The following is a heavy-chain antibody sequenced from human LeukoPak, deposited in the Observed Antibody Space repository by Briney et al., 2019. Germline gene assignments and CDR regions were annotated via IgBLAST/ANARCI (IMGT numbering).Heavy chain of an antibody. Sequence: AASVKVSCKASGGTFSSYAISWVRQAPGQGLEWMGRIIPILGIANYAQKFQGRVTITADKSTSTAYMELSSLRSEDTAVYYCASVSGYDYGPIGYWGQGTLVTVSS. CDR3: ASVSGYDYGPIGY. V-gene: IGHV1-69*04. CDR1: GGTFSSYA. J-gene: IGHJ4*02. D-gene: IGHD5-12*01. CDR2: IIPILGIA.